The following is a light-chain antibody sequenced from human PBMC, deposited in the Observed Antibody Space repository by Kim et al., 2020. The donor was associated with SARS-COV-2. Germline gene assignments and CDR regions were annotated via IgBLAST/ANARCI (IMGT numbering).Light chain of an antibody. CDR2: KAS. CDR3: QQYNSYLYT. CDR1: QSISSW. J-gene: IGKJ2*01. Sequence: CASVRDRVTITCRASQSISSWLAWYQQKPGKAPKLLIYKASSLESGVPSRFSGSGSGTEFTLTISSLQPDDFATYYCQQYNSYLYTFGQGTKLEI. V-gene: IGKV1-5*03.